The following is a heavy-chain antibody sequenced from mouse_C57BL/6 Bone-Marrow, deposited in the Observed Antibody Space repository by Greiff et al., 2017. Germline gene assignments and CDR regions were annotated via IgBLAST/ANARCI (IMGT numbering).Heavy chain of an antibody. CDR3: ARWVYYYGSSFFDY. D-gene: IGHD1-1*01. CDR2: IYPGSGST. J-gene: IGHJ2*01. CDR1: GYTFTSYW. V-gene: IGHV1-55*01. Sequence: VQLQQPGAELVKPGASVKMSCKASGYTFTSYWITWVKQRPGQGLEWIGDIYPGSGSTNYNEKFKSKATLTVDTSSSTAYMQLSSLTSEDSAVYYCARWVYYYGSSFFDYWGQGTTLTVSS.